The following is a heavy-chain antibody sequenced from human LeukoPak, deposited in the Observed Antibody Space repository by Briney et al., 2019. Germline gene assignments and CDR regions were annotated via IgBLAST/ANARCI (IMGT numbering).Heavy chain of an antibody. V-gene: IGHV3-20*04. D-gene: IGHD3-3*01. CDR3: ARVKGSGYRNSIDY. CDR1: GFTFDVYA. CDR2: INWNGGST. J-gene: IGHJ4*02. Sequence: PGGSLRLSCAASGFTFDVYAMKWVRQAPGKGLEWVSGINWNGGSTYYRDSVKGRFTISRDNAKNSLYLQMNSLRAEDTALYYCARVKGSGYRNSIDYWGQGTLVTVSS.